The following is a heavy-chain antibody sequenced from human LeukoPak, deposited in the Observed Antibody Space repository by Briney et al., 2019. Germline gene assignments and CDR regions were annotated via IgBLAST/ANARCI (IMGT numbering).Heavy chain of an antibody. J-gene: IGHJ4*02. CDR1: GFTFDDYA. D-gene: IGHD3-10*01. V-gene: IGHV3-9*01. CDR3: AKDTMVRGVNHFDY. Sequence: PGGSLRLSCAASGFTFDDYAMHWVRHAPGKGLEWVSGISWNSGSIGYADSVKGRFTISRDNAKNSLYLQMNSLRAEDTALYYCAKDTMVRGVNHFDYWGQGTLVTVSS. CDR2: ISWNSGSI.